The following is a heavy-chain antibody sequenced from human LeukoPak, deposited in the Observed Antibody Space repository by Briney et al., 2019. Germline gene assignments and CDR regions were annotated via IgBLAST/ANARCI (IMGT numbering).Heavy chain of an antibody. Sequence: SETLSLTCAVYGGSFSGYYWSWIRQPPGKGLEWIGEINHSGSTNYNPSLKSRVTISVDTSKNQFSLKLSSVTAADTAVYYCARSKVAGTYYYYYYYMDVWGKGTTVTVS. D-gene: IGHD6-19*01. CDR2: INHSGST. CDR3: ARSKVAGTYYYYYYYMDV. J-gene: IGHJ6*03. CDR1: GGSFSGYY. V-gene: IGHV4-34*01.